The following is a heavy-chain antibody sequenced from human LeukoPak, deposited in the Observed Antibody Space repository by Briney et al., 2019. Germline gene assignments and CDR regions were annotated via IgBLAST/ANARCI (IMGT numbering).Heavy chain of an antibody. J-gene: IGHJ5*02. CDR3: ARDEQQLVGDWLDP. CDR2: IYTSGST. V-gene: IGHV4-4*07. CDR1: GGSISSYY. D-gene: IGHD6-13*01. Sequence: SETLSLTCTVSGGSISSYYWSWIRQPAGKGLEWIGRIYTSGSTNYNPSLKSRVTMSVDTSKNQFSLKLSSVTAADTAVYYCARDEQQLVGDWLDPWGQGTLVTVSS.